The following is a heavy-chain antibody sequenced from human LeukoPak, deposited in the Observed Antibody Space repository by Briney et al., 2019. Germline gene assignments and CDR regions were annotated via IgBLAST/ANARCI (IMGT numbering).Heavy chain of an antibody. D-gene: IGHD3-10*01. J-gene: IGHJ6*03. CDR1: GFTFSSYE. CDR2: ISSSGSTI. CDR3: ARLSAYYYGSFFYYYMDV. Sequence: GGSLRLSCAASGFTFSSYEMNWVRQAPGKGLEWVSYISSSGSTIYYADSVKGRFTISRGNAKNSLYLQMNSLRAEDTALYYCARLSAYYYGSFFYYYMDVWGKGTTVTVSS. V-gene: IGHV3-48*03.